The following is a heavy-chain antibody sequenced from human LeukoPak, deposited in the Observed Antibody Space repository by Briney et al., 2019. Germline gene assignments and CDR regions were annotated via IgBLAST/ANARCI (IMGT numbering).Heavy chain of an antibody. J-gene: IGHJ4*02. V-gene: IGHV3-33*01. Sequence: GGSLRLSCAASGFTFSSYGMHWVRQALGKGLEWVAVIWYDGSNKYYADSVKGRFTISRDNSKNTLYLQMNSLRAEDTAVYYCASRVAEGSIIDYWGQGTLVTVSS. CDR1: GFTFSSYG. D-gene: IGHD6-19*01. CDR2: IWYDGSNK. CDR3: ASRVAEGSIIDY.